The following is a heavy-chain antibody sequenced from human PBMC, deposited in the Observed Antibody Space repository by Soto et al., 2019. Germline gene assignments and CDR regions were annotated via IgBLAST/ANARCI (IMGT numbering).Heavy chain of an antibody. CDR2: INAGSGNT. CDR3: ARGLAADGA. V-gene: IGHV1-3*01. D-gene: IGHD6-13*01. CDR1: GYTFTHYA. J-gene: IGHJ5*02. Sequence: QVQLVQSGAEVKKPGASVKVSCTASGYTFTHYAIHWVRHAPGQRLEWMGFINAGSGNTKYSQTVQGRLTFTKDTSASTAYMYLGSLSSEDTAIYYCARGLAADGAWGQGTLVTFSS.